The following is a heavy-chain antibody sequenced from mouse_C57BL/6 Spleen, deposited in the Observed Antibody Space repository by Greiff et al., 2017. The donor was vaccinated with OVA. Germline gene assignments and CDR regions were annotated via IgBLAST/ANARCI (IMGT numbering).Heavy chain of an antibody. J-gene: IGHJ2*01. V-gene: IGHV5S21*01. D-gene: IGHD1-1*01. Sequence: DVQLVESGEGLVKPGGSLKLSCAASGFTFSSYAMSWVRQTPEKRLEWVAYISSGGDYIYYADTVKGRFTISRDNARNTLYLQMSSLTSEDTAMYYCARGYDYYGYYFDYWGQGTTLTVSS. CDR3: ARGYDYYGYYFDY. CDR1: GFTFSSYA. CDR2: ISSGGDYI.